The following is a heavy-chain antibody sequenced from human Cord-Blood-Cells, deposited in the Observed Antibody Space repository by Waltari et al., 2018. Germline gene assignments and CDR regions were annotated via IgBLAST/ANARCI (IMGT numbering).Heavy chain of an antibody. J-gene: IGHJ4*02. CDR1: GGSISSGGYY. CDR2: IYYSGST. CDR3: ARDASGYCSSTSCYTGGSYFDY. Sequence: QVQLQESGPGLVKPSQTLSLTCTVSGGSISSGGYYWSWIRQPPGKGLEWIGYIYYSGSTYYNPSLKSRVTISVDTSKNRFSRKLSSVTAADTAVYYCARDASGYCSSTSCYTGGSYFDYWGQGTLVTVSS. V-gene: IGHV4-31*03. D-gene: IGHD2-2*02.